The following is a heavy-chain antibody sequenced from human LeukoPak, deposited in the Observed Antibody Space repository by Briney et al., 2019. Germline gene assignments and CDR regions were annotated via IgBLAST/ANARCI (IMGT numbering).Heavy chain of an antibody. D-gene: IGHD3-10*01. CDR1: GGSISSSSYY. CDR3: ASLFRSRGAFDI. J-gene: IGHJ3*02. Sequence: EPSEALSLTCTVSGGSISSSSYYWGWIRQPPGKGLEWIGSIYYSGSTYYNPSLKSRVTISVDTSKNQFSLKLSSVTAADTAVYYCASLFRSRGAFDIWGQGTMVIVSS. CDR2: IYYSGST. V-gene: IGHV4-39*07.